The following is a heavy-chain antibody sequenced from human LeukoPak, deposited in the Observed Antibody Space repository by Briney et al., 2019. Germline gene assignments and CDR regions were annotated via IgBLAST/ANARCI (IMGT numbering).Heavy chain of an antibody. D-gene: IGHD4-17*01. J-gene: IGHJ4*02. CDR1: GFTFSSYG. CDR3: ARIGTTVTKFDY. V-gene: IGHV3-30*03. Sequence: GGSLRLSCAASGFTFSSYGMHWVRQAPGKGLEWVAVISYDGSNKYYADSVKGRFTISRDNSKNTLYLQMNSLRAEDTAVYYCARIGTTVTKFDYWGQGTLVTVSS. CDR2: ISYDGSNK.